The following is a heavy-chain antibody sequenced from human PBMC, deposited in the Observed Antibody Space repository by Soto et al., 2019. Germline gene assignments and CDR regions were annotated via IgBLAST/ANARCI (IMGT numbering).Heavy chain of an antibody. V-gene: IGHV3-72*01. D-gene: IGHD3-22*01. Sequence: EVQLVEPGGGLVQPGGSLRLSCVASGFTFSDHYMDWVRQAPGKGLELVGRIRNKYNSYTTEYAASVKGRFTISIDDSQKSLYLQLHSLKTEDTAVDYCTRGPPGESSAYWGQGPLVTVSS. CDR3: TRGPPGESSAY. J-gene: IGHJ4*02. CDR2: IRNKYNSYTT. CDR1: GFTFSDHY.